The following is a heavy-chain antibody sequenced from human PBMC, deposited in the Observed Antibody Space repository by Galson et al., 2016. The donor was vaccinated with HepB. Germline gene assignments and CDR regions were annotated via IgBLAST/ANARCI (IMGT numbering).Heavy chain of an antibody. Sequence: SLRLSCAASGFSVTRNYMTWVRQAPGKGLEWVSVLYGIGTTYSADSVQGRFTISRDDDQNTLFLQMDRLRPEDTATYFCARGFCGGTSCYGGFYYGMDVWGKGTRVIVSS. CDR1: GFSVTRNY. CDR2: LYGIGTT. V-gene: IGHV3-66*02. J-gene: IGHJ6*04. CDR3: ARGFCGGTSCYGGFYYGMDV. D-gene: IGHD2-2*01.